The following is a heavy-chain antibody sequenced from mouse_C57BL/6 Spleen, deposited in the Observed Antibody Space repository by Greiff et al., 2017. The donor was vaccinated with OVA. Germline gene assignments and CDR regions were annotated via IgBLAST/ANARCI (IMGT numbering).Heavy chain of an antibody. Sequence: VQLQQSGAELVRPGASVKLSCKASGYTFTDYYINWVKQRPGQGLEWIARIYPGSGNTYYNEKFKGKATLTAEKSSSTAYMQLSSLTSEDSAVYFCARWGYDPDYWGQGTTLTVSS. CDR2: IYPGSGNT. J-gene: IGHJ2*01. CDR1: GYTFTDYY. D-gene: IGHD2-2*01. V-gene: IGHV1-76*01. CDR3: ARWGYDPDY.